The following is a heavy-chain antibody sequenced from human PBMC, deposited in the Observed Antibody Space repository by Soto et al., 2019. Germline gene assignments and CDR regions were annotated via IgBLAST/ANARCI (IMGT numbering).Heavy chain of an antibody. J-gene: IGHJ4*02. Sequence: QVQLVESGGGLVKPGGSLRLSCAASGFTFSDYYMSWIRQAPGKGLEWVSYITSSSSYTIYEDSVRGRFTISRDNAKNSLFLQMNSLRAEDTAVYYCARADHYDTGGYWKWGQGTLVTVSS. V-gene: IGHV3-11*05. CDR3: ARADHYDTGGYWK. CDR2: ITSSSSYT. D-gene: IGHD3-22*01. CDR1: GFTFSDYY.